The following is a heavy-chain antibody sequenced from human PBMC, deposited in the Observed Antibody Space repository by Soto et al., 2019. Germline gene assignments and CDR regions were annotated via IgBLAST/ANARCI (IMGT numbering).Heavy chain of an antibody. D-gene: IGHD3-10*01. Sequence: EVKLLESGGGLAQPGGSLRLSCGASGFTFRSHAMNWVRQAPGKGLEWVSGISATGATTYYADSVQGRFTISRDNSKNTRYPQMSSLTSEDTGVYYCAKSPRVRGTDRYYYTGLDVWGQGTRVTVSS. CDR2: ISATGATT. CDR1: GFTFRSHA. J-gene: IGHJ6*02. CDR3: AKSPRVRGTDRYYYTGLDV. V-gene: IGHV3-23*01.